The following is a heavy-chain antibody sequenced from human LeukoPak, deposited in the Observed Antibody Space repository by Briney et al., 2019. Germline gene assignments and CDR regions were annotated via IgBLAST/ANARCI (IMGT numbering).Heavy chain of an antibody. Sequence: GGSLRLSCAASGFTFNSYWMSWVRQAPGKGLEWVANIKQDGSAKYYVGSVKGRFTISRDNAKNSLYLQMNSLRAEDTAVYYCVRGVSISNSWHNDLWGQGTMVTVSS. CDR1: GFTFNSYW. CDR2: IKQDGSAK. J-gene: IGHJ3*01. D-gene: IGHD2-2*01. V-gene: IGHV3-7*03. CDR3: VRGVSISNSWHNDL.